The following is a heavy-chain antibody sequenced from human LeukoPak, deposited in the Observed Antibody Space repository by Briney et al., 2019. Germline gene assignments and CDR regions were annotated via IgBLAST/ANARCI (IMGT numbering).Heavy chain of an antibody. CDR2: IYYSGST. D-gene: IGHD6-19*01. CDR3: ARPGYSSPGAFDI. CDR1: GGSISSGDYY. Sequence: SQTLSLTCTVSGGSISSGDYYWSWIRQPPGKGLEWIGYIYYSGSTYYNPSLKSRVTISVDTSKNQFSLKLSSVTAAGTAVYYCARPGYSSPGAFDIWGQGTMVTVSS. V-gene: IGHV4-30-4*01. J-gene: IGHJ3*02.